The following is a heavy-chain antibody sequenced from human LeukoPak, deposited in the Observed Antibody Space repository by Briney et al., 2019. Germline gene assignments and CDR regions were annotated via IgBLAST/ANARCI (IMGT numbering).Heavy chain of an antibody. J-gene: IGHJ4*02. CDR3: ARGRIAHY. CDR1: GGSFSGYY. D-gene: IGHD2-15*01. V-gene: IGHV4-34*01. Sequence: SETLSLTCAVHGGSFSGYYWSWIRQPPGKGLEWIGEINHSGSTNYNPSLKSRVTISIDTSKNQFSLKLSSVTAADTAVYYCARGRIAHYWGQGTLVTVSS. CDR2: INHSGST.